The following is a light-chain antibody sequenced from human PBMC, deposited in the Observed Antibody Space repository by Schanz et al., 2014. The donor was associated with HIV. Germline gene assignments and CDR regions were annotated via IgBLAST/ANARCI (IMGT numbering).Light chain of an antibody. CDR2: GAS. Sequence: EIVLTQSPATLSVSPGERATLSCRASQSVSSNLAWYQQKPGQAPRLLIYGASTRATGIPDRFSGSGSGTDFTLTISSLEPEDFAVYYCQQGSNWPRSFGGGTKVEIK. CDR3: QQGSNWPRS. J-gene: IGKJ4*01. CDR1: QSVSSN. V-gene: IGKV3-11*01.